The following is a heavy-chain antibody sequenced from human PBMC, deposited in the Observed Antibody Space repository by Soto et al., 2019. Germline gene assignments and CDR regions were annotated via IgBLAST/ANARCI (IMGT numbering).Heavy chain of an antibody. CDR1: GGTFGSYA. CDR2: IIPVPGAA. J-gene: IGHJ4*02. D-gene: IGHD2-2*01. Sequence: QVQLVQSGAEVKKPGCSVKVSCKASGGTFGSYAFSWVRQAPGQGLEWMGGIIPVPGAAHYAQKFQGRVTITADESTSTAYMELSSLISQDTAGYYCATALGCRSTSCALDYLGPGTRVSVSS. V-gene: IGHV1-69*01. CDR3: ATALGCRSTSCALDY.